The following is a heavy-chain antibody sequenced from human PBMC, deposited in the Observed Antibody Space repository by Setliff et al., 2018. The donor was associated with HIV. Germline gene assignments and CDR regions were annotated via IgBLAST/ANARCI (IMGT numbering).Heavy chain of an antibody. CDR2: ISDTSIHI. Sequence: GGSLRLSCAASGFTFSTYSMHWVRQAPGKGLEWVSSISDTSIHIYYRESVKGRFTISRDNAKNSLYLQMNSLRAEDTAVYYCARNGRQLVRGEFDYWGQGTLVTVSS. D-gene: IGHD6-6*01. CDR1: GFTFSTYS. V-gene: IGHV3-21*01. J-gene: IGHJ4*02. CDR3: ARNGRQLVRGEFDY.